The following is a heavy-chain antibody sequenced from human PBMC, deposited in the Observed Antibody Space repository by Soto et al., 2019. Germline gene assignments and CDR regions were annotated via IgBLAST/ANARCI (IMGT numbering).Heavy chain of an antibody. V-gene: IGHV4-34*01. CDR3: ARDSPGVDP. D-gene: IGHD1-26*01. Sequence: QVQLQQWGAGLLKPSETLSLTCAVYGGSFSGYYWSWIRHPPGKGLAWIGEINHSGSTNYHPSLKSRVTIAVDASKTQFSLRLSSVTAAGTAVYYGARDSPGVDPWGQGTLVTVSS. CDR1: GGSFSGYY. CDR2: INHSGST. J-gene: IGHJ5*02.